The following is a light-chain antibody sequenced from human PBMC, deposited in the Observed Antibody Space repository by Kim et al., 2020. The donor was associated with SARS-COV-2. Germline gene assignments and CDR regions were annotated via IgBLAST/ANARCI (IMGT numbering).Light chain of an antibody. CDR1: KLGDKY. CDR3: QAWDSSILVV. J-gene: IGLJ2*01. Sequence: SYELTQPPSVSVSPGQTASITCSGDKLGDKYACWYQQKPGQSPVLVIYQDSKRPSGIPERFSGSNSGNTATLTISGTQAMDEADYYCQAWDSSILVVFDG. V-gene: IGLV3-1*01. CDR2: QDS.